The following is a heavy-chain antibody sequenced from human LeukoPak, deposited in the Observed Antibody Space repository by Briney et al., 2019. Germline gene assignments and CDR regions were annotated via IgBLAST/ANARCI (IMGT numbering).Heavy chain of an antibody. Sequence: GGSLRLSCAASGFTFSSYSMNWVRQAPGKGLEWVSYISSSGSTIYYADSVKGRFTISRDNAKKSLYLQMNSLRAEDTAVYYCARDGLWSGPGDYWGQGTLVTVSS. CDR2: ISSSGSTI. D-gene: IGHD3-3*01. CDR1: GFTFSSYS. V-gene: IGHV3-48*01. J-gene: IGHJ4*02. CDR3: ARDGLWSGPGDY.